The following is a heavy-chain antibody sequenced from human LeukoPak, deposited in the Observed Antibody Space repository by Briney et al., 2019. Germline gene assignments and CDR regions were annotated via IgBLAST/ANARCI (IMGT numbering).Heavy chain of an antibody. CDR2: ISSNGGST. CDR3: ARARDRVDAFDI. D-gene: IGHD3-22*01. Sequence: GGSLRLSCAASGFTFSSYAMHWVRQAPGKGLEYVSAISSNGGSTYYANSVKGRFTISRDNSKNTLYLQMGSLRAEDMAVYYCARARDRVDAFDIWGQGTMVTVSS. J-gene: IGHJ3*02. CDR1: GFTFSSYA. V-gene: IGHV3-64*01.